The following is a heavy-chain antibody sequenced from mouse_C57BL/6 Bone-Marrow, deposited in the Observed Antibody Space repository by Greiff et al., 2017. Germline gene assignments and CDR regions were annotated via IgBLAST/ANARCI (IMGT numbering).Heavy chain of an antibody. CDR2: IRSKSSNYAT. CDR3: VHDDYYWFAD. CDR1: GFTFNTYA. Sequence: EVKLVESGGGLVQPKGSLKLSCAASGFTFNTYAMHWVRQAPGKGLEWVARIRSKSSNYATSYAVSVQDRFTISSDDSQSMLYLQMNKLKTEDTTMDYCVHDDYYWFADWGTGTLVTVSA. V-gene: IGHV10-3*01. J-gene: IGHJ3*01. D-gene: IGHD2-3*01.